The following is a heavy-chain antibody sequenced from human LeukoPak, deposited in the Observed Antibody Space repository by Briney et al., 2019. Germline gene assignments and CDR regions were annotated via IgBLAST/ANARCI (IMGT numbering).Heavy chain of an antibody. CDR2: ITGDCKYM. Sequence: GGSLRLSCAASGFIFKTYTMTWVRQAPGKGLEWVSSITGDCKYMTYADSVKGRFTISRDNSKNALYLQMNSLRAEDTAVYYCAKRASGSGTSLHYFDYWGQGTLVTVSS. J-gene: IGHJ4*02. D-gene: IGHD3-10*01. V-gene: IGHV3-21*04. CDR3: AKRASGSGTSLHYFDY. CDR1: GFIFKTYT.